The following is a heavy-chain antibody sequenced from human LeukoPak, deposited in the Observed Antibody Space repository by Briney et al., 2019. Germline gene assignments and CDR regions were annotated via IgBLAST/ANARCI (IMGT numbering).Heavy chain of an antibody. CDR2: MYYSGST. J-gene: IGHJ5*02. Sequence: SDTLSLTCTVSGGYISSGDYYWRWIRQPPGKGLEWIAYMYYSGSTYYTPSLKSRVTMSADTSKNQLSLKLSSVTAADTAVYYCARPYYYDSRIDPWGQGILVTVSS. D-gene: IGHD3-22*01. CDR1: GGYISSGDYY. V-gene: IGHV4-30-4*02. CDR3: ARPYYYDSRIDP.